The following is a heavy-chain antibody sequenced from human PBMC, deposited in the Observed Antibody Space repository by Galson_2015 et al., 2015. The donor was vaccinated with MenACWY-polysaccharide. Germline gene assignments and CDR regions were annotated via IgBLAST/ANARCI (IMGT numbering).Heavy chain of an antibody. CDR2: TYFRSKWYS. J-gene: IGHJ4*02. CDR3: ARGLAVTGYYFDY. V-gene: IGHV6-1*01. CDR1: GDSVSGNSVA. D-gene: IGHD6-19*01. Sequence: CAISGDSVSGNSVAWNWIRQSPSRGLEWLGRTYFRSKWYSDYAESVKSRISINADTSKNQFSLQLNSVTPEDTAVYYCARGLAVTGYYFDYWGQGTLDTVSS.